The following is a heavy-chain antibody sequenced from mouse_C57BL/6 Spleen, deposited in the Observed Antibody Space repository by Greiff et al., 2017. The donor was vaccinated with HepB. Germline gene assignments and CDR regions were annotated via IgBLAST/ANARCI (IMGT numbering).Heavy chain of an antibody. Sequence: DVHLVESGPGLVKPSQSLSLTCSVTGYSITSGYYWNWIRQFPGNKLEWMGYISYDGSNNYNPSLKNRISITRDTSKNQFFLKLNSVTTEDTATYYSARDRDYYGSSPFDYWGQGTTLTVSS. CDR3: ARDRDYYGSSPFDY. J-gene: IGHJ2*01. CDR2: ISYDGSN. CDR1: GYSITSGYY. V-gene: IGHV3-6*01. D-gene: IGHD1-1*01.